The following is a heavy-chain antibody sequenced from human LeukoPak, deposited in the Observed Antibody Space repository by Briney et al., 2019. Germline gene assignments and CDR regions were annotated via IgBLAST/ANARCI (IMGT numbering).Heavy chain of an antibody. J-gene: IGHJ4*02. V-gene: IGHV3-33*01. D-gene: IGHD3-22*01. CDR3: ARGDSSGYFDY. CDR1: GFTFSSYG. Sequence: PGRSLRLSCAASGFTFSSYGMHWVRQAPGKGLEWVAVIWYDGSNKYYADSVMGRFTISRDNSKNTLYLQMNSLRAEDTAVYYCARGDSSGYFDYWGQGTLVTVSS. CDR2: IWYDGSNK.